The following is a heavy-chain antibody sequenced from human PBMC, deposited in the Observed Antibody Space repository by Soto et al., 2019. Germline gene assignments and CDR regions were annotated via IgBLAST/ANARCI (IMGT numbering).Heavy chain of an antibody. V-gene: IGHV4-59*11. D-gene: IGHD5-12*01. Sequence: QVQLQESGPRLVKPSEPLSLTCSVSGDSISSHYWSWIRQPPGKGLEWIGYIYYSGSTNYNPSFQSRVTISVDTPKNQFSLKLTSVTAADTAVYYGARGVATIGPWGQGTLVTVSS. CDR2: IYYSGST. CDR1: GDSISSHY. J-gene: IGHJ5*02. CDR3: ARGVATIGP.